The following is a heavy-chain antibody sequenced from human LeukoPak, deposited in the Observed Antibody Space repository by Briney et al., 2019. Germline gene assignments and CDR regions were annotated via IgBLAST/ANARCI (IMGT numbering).Heavy chain of an antibody. J-gene: IGHJ5*02. Sequence: GGSLRLSCTASGFTFSSDWISWVRQVPGKGLEWVGKINEDGTGKAYVESVMGRFTISRDNAKNSLYLQMNSLRAEDTAVYYCARDYKFAFWFDPWGQGTLVTVSS. CDR1: GFTFSSDW. CDR3: ARDYKFAFWFDP. CDR2: INEDGTGK. V-gene: IGHV3-7*01. D-gene: IGHD1-14*01.